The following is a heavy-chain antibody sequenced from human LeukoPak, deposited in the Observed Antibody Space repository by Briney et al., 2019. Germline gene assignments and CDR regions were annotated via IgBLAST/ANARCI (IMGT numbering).Heavy chain of an antibody. D-gene: IGHD3-3*01. V-gene: IGHV1-8*01. Sequence: ASVKVACKASGYTFISYDIHWVRQATGQGLEWMGWMNANSGNTGYEQKFQGRLNMTRKTSIKTAYMEASSLRSDDTAVYYPGREDTLEWLFDWIDPWGQGTLVTVSS. CDR2: MNANSGNT. CDR3: GREDTLEWLFDWIDP. CDR1: GYTFISYD. J-gene: IGHJ5*02.